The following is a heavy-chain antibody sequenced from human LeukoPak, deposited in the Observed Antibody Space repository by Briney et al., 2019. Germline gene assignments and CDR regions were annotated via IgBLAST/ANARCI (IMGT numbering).Heavy chain of an antibody. V-gene: IGHV3-30*18. D-gene: IGHD3-10*01. Sequence: HTGGSLRLSCAASGFTFSSYGMHWVRQAPGKGLEWVAVISYDGSNKYYADSVKGRFTISRDNSKSTLYLQMNSLRAEDTAVYYCAKDRRPNGSGSYLDYWGQGTLVTVSS. CDR2: ISYDGSNK. J-gene: IGHJ4*02. CDR1: GFTFSSYG. CDR3: AKDRRPNGSGSYLDY.